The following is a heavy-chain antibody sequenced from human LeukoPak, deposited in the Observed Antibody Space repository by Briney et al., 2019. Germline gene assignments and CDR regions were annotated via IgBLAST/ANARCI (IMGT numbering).Heavy chain of an antibody. CDR1: AVSINSYY. D-gene: IGHD3-10*01. Sequence: SETLSLTCTVSAVSINSYYWSWIRQPPGKALEWIGYVFYSGSTSYNPSLNSRVTISVDTSNNRFSLKLSSVTAADTAVYYCAKPRFLYYFDYWGRGLLVTVSS. CDR2: VFYSGST. V-gene: IGHV4-59*01. CDR3: AKPRFLYYFDY. J-gene: IGHJ4*02.